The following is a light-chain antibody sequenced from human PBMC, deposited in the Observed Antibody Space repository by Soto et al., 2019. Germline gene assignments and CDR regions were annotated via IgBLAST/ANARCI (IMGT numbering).Light chain of an antibody. CDR3: QQYNSRRT. V-gene: IGKV1-5*01. Sequence: EIQMTQSPSTLSASVGDRVTITCRASQDINNWLAWYQQKPGNAPKFLIYDASSLQSGVSSRFSGSGSGREFTLTISSLQPDDFGTYYCQQYNSRRTFGQGTKVDI. CDR1: QDINNW. CDR2: DAS. J-gene: IGKJ1*01.